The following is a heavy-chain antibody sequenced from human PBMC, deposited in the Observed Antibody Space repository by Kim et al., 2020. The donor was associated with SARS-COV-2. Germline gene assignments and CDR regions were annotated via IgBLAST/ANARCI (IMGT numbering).Heavy chain of an antibody. Sequence: SETLSLTCTVSGYSISSGYYWGWIRQPPEKGLEWIGSIYHSGSTYYNPSLKSRVTISVDTSKNQFSLKLSSVTAADTAVYYCARVSGDYFGGGFDCWGQGTLVTVSS. CDR1: GYSISSGYY. D-gene: IGHD4-17*01. J-gene: IGHJ4*02. V-gene: IGHV4-38-2*02. CDR2: IYHSGST. CDR3: ARVSGDYFGGGFDC.